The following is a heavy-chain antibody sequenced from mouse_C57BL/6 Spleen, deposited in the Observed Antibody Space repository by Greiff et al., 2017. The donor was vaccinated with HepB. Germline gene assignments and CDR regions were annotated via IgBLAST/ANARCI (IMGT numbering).Heavy chain of an antibody. CDR3: ARILEGYYAMDY. D-gene: IGHD1-1*01. Sequence: DVQLVESGGGLVKPGGSLKLSCAASGFTFSDYGMHWVRQAPEKGLEWVAYISSGSSTIYYADTVKGRFTISRDNAKNNLFLQMTSLRSEDTAMYYCARILEGYYAMDYWGQGTSVTVSS. CDR1: GFTFSDYG. CDR2: ISSGSSTI. V-gene: IGHV5-17*01. J-gene: IGHJ4*01.